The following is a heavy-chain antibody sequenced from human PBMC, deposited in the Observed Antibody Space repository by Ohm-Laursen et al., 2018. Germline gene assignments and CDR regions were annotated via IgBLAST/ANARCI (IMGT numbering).Heavy chain of an antibody. CDR3: ARVVWGYFDY. J-gene: IGHJ4*02. CDR2: ISGSGGST. Sequence: SLRLSCTASGFTFSSYAMSWVRQAPGKGLEWVSAISGSGGSTYYADSVKGRFTISRDNSKNTLYLHMNSLRADDTAVYYCARVVWGYFDYWGQGTLVTVSS. CDR1: GFTFSSYA. D-gene: IGHD2-2*01. V-gene: IGHV3-23*01.